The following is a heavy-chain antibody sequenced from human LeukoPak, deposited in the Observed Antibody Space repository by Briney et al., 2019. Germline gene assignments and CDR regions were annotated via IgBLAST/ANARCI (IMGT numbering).Heavy chain of an antibody. Sequence: ASVKVSCKASGYTFTSYGISWVRQAPGQGLEWMGWISAYNGNTNYAQKLRGRVTMTTDTSTSTAYMELRSLRSDDTAVYYCARVDLDSSSSSQFDYWGQGTLVTVSS. CDR1: GYTFTSYG. J-gene: IGHJ4*02. CDR2: ISAYNGNT. CDR3: ARVDLDSSSSSQFDY. V-gene: IGHV1-18*01. D-gene: IGHD6-6*01.